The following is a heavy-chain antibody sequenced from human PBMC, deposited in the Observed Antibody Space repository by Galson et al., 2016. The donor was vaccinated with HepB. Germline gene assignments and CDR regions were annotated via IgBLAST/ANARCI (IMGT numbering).Heavy chain of an antibody. D-gene: IGHD2-2*01. CDR3: VKDRKYRCSSSTCYWEFDY. V-gene: IGHV3-9*01. CDR1: GFSFDDYG. CDR2: ISWNSVGV. Sequence: SLRLSCAASGFSFDDYGMDWVRQGPGKGLEWVAGISWNSVGVGYAGSVKGRFTISRDNAKNSLHLQMNSLRVEDTALYYCVKDRKYRCSSSTCYWEFDYWGQGTLVTVS. J-gene: IGHJ4*02.